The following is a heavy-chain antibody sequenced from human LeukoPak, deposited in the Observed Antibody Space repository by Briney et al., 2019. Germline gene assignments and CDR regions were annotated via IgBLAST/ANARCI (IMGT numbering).Heavy chain of an antibody. D-gene: IGHD1-7*01. Sequence: PSATLSLTCTVSGGSISSSSYYWGWIRQPPGKGLEWIGSIYYSGSTYYNPALKSRVTISVDTSKNQFSLKLSSVTAADTAVYYYARDLLTGTSPIWFDPWGQGTLVTVS. V-gene: IGHV4-39*07. J-gene: IGHJ5*02. CDR3: ARDLLTGTSPIWFDP. CDR2: IYYSGST. CDR1: GGSISSSSYY.